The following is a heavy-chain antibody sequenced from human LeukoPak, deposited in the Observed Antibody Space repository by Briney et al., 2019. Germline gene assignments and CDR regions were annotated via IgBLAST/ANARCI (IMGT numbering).Heavy chain of an antibody. D-gene: IGHD3-3*01. CDR2: IYTSGST. J-gene: IGHJ4*02. CDR1: GGSISSYY. Sequence: SETLSLTCTVSGGSISSYYWSWIRQPPGKGLEWIGYIYTSGSTNYNPSLKSRVTISVDTSKNQFSLKLSSVTAADTAVYYCASGDYDFWSGYWLLHWGQGTLVTVSS. CDR3: ASGDYDFWSGYWLLH. V-gene: IGHV4-4*09.